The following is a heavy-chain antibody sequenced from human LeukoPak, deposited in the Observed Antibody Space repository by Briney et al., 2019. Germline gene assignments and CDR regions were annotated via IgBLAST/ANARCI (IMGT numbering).Heavy chain of an antibody. CDR3: ARSHYYDSTGGLDY. Sequence: SETLSLTCTVSGGSISSYYWSWIRQPPGKGLEWIGYIYYSGSTNYNSSLKSRVTISVDTSKNQFSLKLSSVTAADTAVYYCARSHYYDSTGGLDYWGQGTLVTVSS. V-gene: IGHV4-59*08. CDR2: IYYSGST. CDR1: GGSISSYY. J-gene: IGHJ4*02. D-gene: IGHD3-22*01.